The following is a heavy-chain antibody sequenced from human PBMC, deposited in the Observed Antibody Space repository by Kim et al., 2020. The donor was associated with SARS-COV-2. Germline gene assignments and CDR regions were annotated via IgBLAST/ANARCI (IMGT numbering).Heavy chain of an antibody. V-gene: IGHV4-38-2*02. CDR1: GYSISSGYY. CDR2: IYHSGST. J-gene: IGHJ4*02. Sequence: SETLSLTCTVSGYSISSGYYWGWIRQPPGKGLEWIGSIYHSGSTYYNPSLKSRVTISVDTSKNQFSLKLSSVTAADTAVYYCARLLWFGEGGDYWGQGTLVTVSS. CDR3: ARLLWFGEGGDY. D-gene: IGHD3-10*01.